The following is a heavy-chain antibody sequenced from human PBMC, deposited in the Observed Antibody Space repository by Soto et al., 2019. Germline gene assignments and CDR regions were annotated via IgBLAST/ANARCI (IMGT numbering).Heavy chain of an antibody. V-gene: IGHV4-59*08. CDR2: IYYNGNT. J-gene: IGHJ4*02. Sequence: SETLSLTCTVSRGSISTYYWSWIRQPPGKGLECIGYIYYNGNTNYNPSLKSRVTISVDTSKNQFTLNLNSVTAADTAVYYCARHATRSYDYWGQRTLVTVSS. CDR3: ARHATRSYDY. CDR1: RGSISTYY.